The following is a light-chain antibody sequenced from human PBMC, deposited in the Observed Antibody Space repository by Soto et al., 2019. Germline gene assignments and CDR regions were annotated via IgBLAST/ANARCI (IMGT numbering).Light chain of an antibody. J-gene: IGKJ2*01. Sequence: DIQMTQFPSSLSASVGDRVTITCRASQTITTYLSWYQQKPGKAPNLLIYAASSLQSGVPSRFSGSGSGTDFTLTISSLQPEDFATYYCQQSYSTPKTFGQGTKLEIK. V-gene: IGKV1-39*01. CDR3: QQSYSTPKT. CDR1: QTITTY. CDR2: AAS.